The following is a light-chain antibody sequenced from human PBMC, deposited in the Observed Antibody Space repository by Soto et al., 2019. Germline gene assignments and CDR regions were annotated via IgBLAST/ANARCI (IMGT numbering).Light chain of an antibody. CDR3: AAWDDSLNGYV. CDR2: SNN. CDR1: SSNIGSNT. Sequence: QSVLTQPPSASGTPGQRVTISCSGSSSNIGSNTVNWYQQLPGTAPKLLIYSNNQRPSGVPDRVSGSKSGTSASLAISGLQSADEADYYCAAWDDSLNGYVFGTGTKLTVL. J-gene: IGLJ1*01. V-gene: IGLV1-44*01.